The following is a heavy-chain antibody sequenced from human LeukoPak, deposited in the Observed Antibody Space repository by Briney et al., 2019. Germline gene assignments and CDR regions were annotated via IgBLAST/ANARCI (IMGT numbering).Heavy chain of an antibody. Sequence: GESLKISCKASGYRFTSYWIGWVRQMPGKGLEWMGIIYPSDSDIRYSPSFQGQVTISVDKSITTAYLQWSSLKASDTAMYYCARSGNGYCTSGSCEGWSDPWGQGTLVTVSS. CDR2: IYPSDSDI. V-gene: IGHV5-51*01. J-gene: IGHJ5*02. CDR1: GYRFTSYW. D-gene: IGHD2-2*03. CDR3: ARSGNGYCTSGSCEGWSDP.